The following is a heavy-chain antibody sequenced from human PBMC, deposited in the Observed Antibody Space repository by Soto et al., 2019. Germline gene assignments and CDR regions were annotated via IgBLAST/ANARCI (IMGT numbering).Heavy chain of an antibody. CDR2: ISDRGQSV. D-gene: IGHD3-9*01. CDR3: AAPIGSRGLVRDISFAL. Sequence: GGSLRLSCAASGFTFSSYAMSWVRQAPGKGLEWVSSISDRGQSVFFADSVKGRFTISRDNSNNTLYLQMNSLRADDTAVYYCAAPIGSRGLVRDISFALWGQGTVVTVS. V-gene: IGHV3-23*01. J-gene: IGHJ3*01. CDR1: GFTFSSYA.